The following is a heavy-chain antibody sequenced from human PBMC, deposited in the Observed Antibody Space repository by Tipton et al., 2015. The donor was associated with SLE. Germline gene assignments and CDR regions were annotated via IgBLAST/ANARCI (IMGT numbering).Heavy chain of an antibody. J-gene: IGHJ4*02. D-gene: IGHD3-10*01. V-gene: IGHV7-4-1*02. CDR3: ARGARGDY. CDR2: ISTNSGNP. CDR1: GYTFSSYG. Sequence: QSGAEVKKPGASVRVSCKASGYTFSSYGISWVRQAPGQGLEWMGWISTNSGNPTHAQGFTGRFVFSFDTSVSTTYLQINDLRTDDTAIYYCARGARGDYWGQGTLITVSS.